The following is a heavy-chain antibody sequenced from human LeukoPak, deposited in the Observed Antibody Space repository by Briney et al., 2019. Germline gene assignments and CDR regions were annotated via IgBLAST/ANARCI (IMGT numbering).Heavy chain of an antibody. CDR1: DGSISSYY. Sequence: SETLSLTCTVSDGSISSYYWSWIRQPPGEGLEWIGYIYYSGSTNYNPSLKSRVTISVDTSKNQFSLKLSSVTAADTAVYYCVGSPYVWGSYRYDYWGQGTLVTVSS. D-gene: IGHD3-16*02. CDR3: VGSPYVWGSYRYDY. J-gene: IGHJ4*02. CDR2: IYYSGST. V-gene: IGHV4-59*01.